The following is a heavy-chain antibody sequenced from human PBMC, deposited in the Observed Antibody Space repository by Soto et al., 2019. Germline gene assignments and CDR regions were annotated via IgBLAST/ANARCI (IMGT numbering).Heavy chain of an antibody. CDR3: ARDLLDYYDSSGYGGGFDY. CDR1: GGTFSSYA. J-gene: IGHJ4*02. CDR2: IIPIFGTA. D-gene: IGHD3-22*01. V-gene: IGHV1-69*01. Sequence: QVQLVQSGAEVKKPGSSVKVSCKASGGTFSSYAISWVRQAPGQGLEWMGGIIPIFGTANYAQKFQGRVTITADESTSTAYIELSSLRSEDTAVYYCARDLLDYYDSSGYGGGFDYWGQGTLVTVSS.